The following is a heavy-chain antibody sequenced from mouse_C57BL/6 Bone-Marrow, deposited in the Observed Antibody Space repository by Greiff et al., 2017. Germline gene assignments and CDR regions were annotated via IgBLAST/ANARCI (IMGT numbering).Heavy chain of an antibody. D-gene: IGHD2-3*01. CDR3: ARGDGYYEWGYDFCG. J-gene: IGHJ2*01. CDR2: IDPSDSYT. CDR1: GYTFTSYW. Sequence: QVQLQQPGAELVMPGASVKLSCKASGYTFTSYWMHWVKQRPGQGLEWIGEIDPSDSYTNYNQKFKGKSTLTVDKSSNTAYMQLSSLTAEDAAVYYCARGDGYYEWGYDFCGWGQSTTLTVAS. V-gene: IGHV1-69*01.